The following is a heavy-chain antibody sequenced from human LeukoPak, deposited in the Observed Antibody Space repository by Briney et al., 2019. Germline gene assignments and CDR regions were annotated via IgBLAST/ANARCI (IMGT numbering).Heavy chain of an antibody. J-gene: IGHJ4*02. Sequence: GGSLRLSSAPSLLTLTIYDMHGVPQATGKGLEWVSAIGTAGDPYYPGSVKGRFTISRENAKNSLYLQINSLRAGDTAVYYCARAAFSGSYYDYWGQGTLVTVSS. CDR3: ARAAFSGSYYDY. V-gene: IGHV3-13*05. CDR1: LLTLTIYD. D-gene: IGHD1-26*01. CDR2: IGTAGDP.